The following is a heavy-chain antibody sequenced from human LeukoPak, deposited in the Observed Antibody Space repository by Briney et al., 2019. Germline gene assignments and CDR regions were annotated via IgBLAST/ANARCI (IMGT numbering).Heavy chain of an antibody. CDR3: TTRYCSSNRCYEYYYYYYMDV. J-gene: IGHJ6*03. Sequence: PGGSLRLSCAASGFTFRNAWMSWVRQAPGKGLEWVGRIKSKTDGGTTDYAAPVKGRFTISRDDSKNTLYLQMNSLKTDDTAVYYCTTRYCSSNRCYEYYYYYYMDVWGKGTTVTVSS. D-gene: IGHD2-2*01. CDR2: IKSKTDGGTT. V-gene: IGHV3-15*01. CDR1: GFTFRNAW.